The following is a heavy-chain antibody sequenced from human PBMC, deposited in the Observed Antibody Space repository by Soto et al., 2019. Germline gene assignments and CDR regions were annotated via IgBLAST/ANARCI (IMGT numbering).Heavy chain of an antibody. V-gene: IGHV3-30*18. CDR2: ISYDGSNK. CDR3: AKEGSSSSDYGMDV. J-gene: IGHJ6*02. CDR1: GFTFSSYG. D-gene: IGHD6-6*01. Sequence: QVQLVESGGGVVQPGRSLRLSCAASGFTFSSYGMHWVRQAPGKGLEWVAVISYDGSNKYYADSVKGRFTISRDNSKTTMYLQMNSLRAEDTAVYYCAKEGSSSSDYGMDVWGQGTTVTVSS.